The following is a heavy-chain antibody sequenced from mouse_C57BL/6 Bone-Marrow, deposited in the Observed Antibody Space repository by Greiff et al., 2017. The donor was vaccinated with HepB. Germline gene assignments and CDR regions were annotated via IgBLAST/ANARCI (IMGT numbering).Heavy chain of an antibody. CDR3: ARGPYGSSYWYFDG. Sequence: EVMLVESGGGLVKPGGSLKLSCAASGFTFSDYGMHWVRQAPEKGLEWVAYISSGSSTIYYADTVKGRFTISRDNAKNTLFLQMTSLRSEDTAMYYCARGPYGSSYWYFDGWGTGTTVTVSS. CDR1: GFTFSDYG. V-gene: IGHV5-17*01. J-gene: IGHJ1*03. D-gene: IGHD1-1*01. CDR2: ISSGSSTI.